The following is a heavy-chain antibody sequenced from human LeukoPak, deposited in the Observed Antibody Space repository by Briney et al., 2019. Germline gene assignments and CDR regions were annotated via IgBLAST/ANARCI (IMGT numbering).Heavy chain of an antibody. D-gene: IGHD3-3*01. CDR1: GFTFSTYD. CDR3: SRANFGVDTYDY. Sequence: GGSLRLSCAASGFTFSTYDMHWVRQAPGKGLEWVAIISYDGSDKYYADSVKGRFTISRDNSKNTLYLQMNSLRVEDTAVYYCSRANFGVDTYDYWGQGTLVTVSS. J-gene: IGHJ4*02. CDR2: ISYDGSDK. V-gene: IGHV3-30*03.